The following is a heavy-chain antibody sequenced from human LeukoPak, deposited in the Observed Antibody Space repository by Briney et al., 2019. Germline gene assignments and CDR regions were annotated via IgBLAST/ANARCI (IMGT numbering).Heavy chain of an antibody. D-gene: IGHD1-26*01. Sequence: SETLSLTCTASGGSISPYYWSWIRQPPGKGLEWIGYIYYSGSTNYNPSLKSRVTISVDTSKNQFSLKLMSVPAADTAMYYCARHGGGGESYPRVLDYWGRGNLVTVSS. J-gene: IGHJ4*02. V-gene: IGHV4-59*08. CDR3: ARHGGGGESYPRVLDY. CDR2: IYYSGST. CDR1: GGSISPYY.